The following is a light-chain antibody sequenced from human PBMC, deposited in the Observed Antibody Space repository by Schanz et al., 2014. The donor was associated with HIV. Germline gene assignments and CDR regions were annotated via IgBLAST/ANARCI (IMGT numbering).Light chain of an antibody. CDR3: SSFAGNNKLL. V-gene: IGLV2-14*03. CDR2: DVS. J-gene: IGLJ2*01. CDR1: SNDVGGYNY. Sequence: QSALTQPASVSGSPGQSITISCTGTSNDVGGYNYVSWYQQHSDKAPKLMIYDVSNRPSGVSNRFSGSKSGNTASLTVSGLQADDEADYYCSSFAGNNKLLFGGGTKLTVL.